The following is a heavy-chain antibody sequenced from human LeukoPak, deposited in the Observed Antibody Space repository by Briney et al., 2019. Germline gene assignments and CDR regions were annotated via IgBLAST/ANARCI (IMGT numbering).Heavy chain of an antibody. J-gene: IGHJ4*02. D-gene: IGHD1-26*01. V-gene: IGHV4-38-2*02. Sequence: SETLSLTCTVSGYSISSDYYWGWVRQPPGKGLEWIGSIYHSGVTYSNPSLKSRVTISVDTSKNQFSLKLSSVTAADTAVYHCARVGSGSYIFNYWGQGTLVTVSS. CDR2: IYHSGVT. CDR3: ARVGSGSYIFNY. CDR1: GYSISSDYY.